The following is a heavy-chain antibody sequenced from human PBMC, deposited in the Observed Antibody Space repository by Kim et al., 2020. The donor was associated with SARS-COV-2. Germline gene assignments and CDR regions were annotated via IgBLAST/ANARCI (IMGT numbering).Heavy chain of an antibody. D-gene: IGHD5-12*01. CDR1: A. Sequence: AIHWVRQAPGKGLEWVAVISYDGSNKYYADSVKGRFTISRDNSKNTLYLQMNSLRAEDTAVYYCAKRADGYKNHFDYWGQGTLVTVSS. J-gene: IGHJ4*02. CDR3: AKRADGYKNHFDY. V-gene: IGHV3-30*18. CDR2: ISYDGSNK.